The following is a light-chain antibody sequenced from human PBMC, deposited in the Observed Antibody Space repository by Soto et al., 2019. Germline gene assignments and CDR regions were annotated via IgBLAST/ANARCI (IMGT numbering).Light chain of an antibody. CDR2: AAS. Sequence: DIQMTQSPSYLSASVGDRVTITCRASQSISSYLNWYQQKPGKAPKLLIYAASSLQSGVPSRCSGSGSGTDFTLTIKSLQPADLATYYCQQSYSTPTTFGPGTKVDIK. J-gene: IGKJ3*01. CDR3: QQSYSTPTT. V-gene: IGKV1-39*01. CDR1: QSISSY.